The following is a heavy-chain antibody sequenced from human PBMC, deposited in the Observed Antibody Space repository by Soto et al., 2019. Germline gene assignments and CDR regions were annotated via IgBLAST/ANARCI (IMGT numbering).Heavy chain of an antibody. J-gene: IGHJ4*02. D-gene: IGHD3-16*02. CDR2: ISGSGGST. Sequence: EVQLLESGGGLVQPGGSLRLSCAASGFIFSNYAMSWVRQAPGKGLEWVAAISGSGGSTFYALSVKGRFTISRDNSKNTLYLQMNSLRAEDTALYFCAKSAMITFGGVIDHFDYWGQGTLVTVSS. CDR3: AKSAMITFGGVIDHFDY. V-gene: IGHV3-23*01. CDR1: GFIFSNYA.